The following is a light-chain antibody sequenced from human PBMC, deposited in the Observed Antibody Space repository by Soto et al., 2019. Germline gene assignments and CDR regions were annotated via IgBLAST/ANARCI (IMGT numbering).Light chain of an antibody. J-gene: IGKJ2*01. CDR3: HQYDNAPQT. CDR2: GAS. V-gene: IGKV3-20*01. CDR1: QTLRRTY. Sequence: EIVLTPSPATLSLSPGERATLSCRASQTLRRTYIAWYQQKPGQAPRVLIYGASKRATGIPDRFSGSGSGTDFSLTISRLEPEDFAVYYCHQYDNAPQTYGQGTKV.